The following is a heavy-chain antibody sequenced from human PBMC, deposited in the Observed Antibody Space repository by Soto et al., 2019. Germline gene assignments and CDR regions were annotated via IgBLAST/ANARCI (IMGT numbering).Heavy chain of an antibody. Sequence: AASVKVSCKASGYTFTSYGISWVRQSPGQGLEWMGWISAYNGNTNYAQKLQGRVTMTTDTSTSTAYMELRSLRSDDTAVYYCARDPDYSSSPGHGMDVWGQGTTVTVSS. CDR3: ARDPDYSSSPGHGMDV. D-gene: IGHD6-6*01. J-gene: IGHJ6*02. CDR2: ISAYNGNT. V-gene: IGHV1-18*01. CDR1: GYTFTSYG.